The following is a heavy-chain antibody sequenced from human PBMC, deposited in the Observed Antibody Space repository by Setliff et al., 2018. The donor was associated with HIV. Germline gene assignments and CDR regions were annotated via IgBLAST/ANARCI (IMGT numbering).Heavy chain of an antibody. V-gene: IGHV3-9*01. Sequence: PGGSLRLSCAASGFIFEDFGMNWVRQVPGKGLEWVAGISWNRAYIAYADSVRGRFTISRDNSKSSLYLQMNDLRTEDAALYYCAKDQRSVAGYYFDNWGQGTLVTVSS. CDR2: ISWNRAYI. CDR1: GFIFEDFG. D-gene: IGHD6-19*01. J-gene: IGHJ4*02. CDR3: AKDQRSVAGYYFDN.